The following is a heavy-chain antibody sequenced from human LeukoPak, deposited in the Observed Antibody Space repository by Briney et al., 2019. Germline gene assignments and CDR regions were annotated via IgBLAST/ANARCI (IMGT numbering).Heavy chain of an antibody. CDR1: GFTFSSYS. J-gene: IGHJ5*02. Sequence: GGSLRLSCAASGFTFSSYSMNWVRQAPGKGLEWVSSISSSSSYIYYADSVKGRFTISRDNAKNSLYLQMNSLRAEDTAVYYSARDLIAVAGTNWFDPWGQGTLVTVSS. V-gene: IGHV3-21*01. CDR2: ISSSSSYI. CDR3: ARDLIAVAGTNWFDP. D-gene: IGHD6-19*01.